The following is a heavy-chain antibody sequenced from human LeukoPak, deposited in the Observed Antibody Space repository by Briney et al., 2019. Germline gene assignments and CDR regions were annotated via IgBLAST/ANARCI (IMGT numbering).Heavy chain of an antibody. Sequence: GGSLRLSCAASGFTFSAYSMNWVRQAPGKGLEWVSSISSRSTSINYSESVKGRFTISRDNAKNSLYLQMNSLRAEDTAVYYCAKDTDYCGGDCYYFDYWGQGTLVTVSS. V-gene: IGHV3-21*06. CDR2: ISSRSTSI. CDR1: GFTFSAYS. J-gene: IGHJ4*02. D-gene: IGHD2-21*02. CDR3: AKDTDYCGGDCYYFDY.